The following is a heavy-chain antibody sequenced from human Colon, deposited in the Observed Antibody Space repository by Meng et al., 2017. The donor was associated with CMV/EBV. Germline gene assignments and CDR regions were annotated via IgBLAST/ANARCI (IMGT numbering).Heavy chain of an antibody. Sequence: DSFSAYHMHWVRQEPGEGVEWLGWINPSSGGTNCAQKFRDRVTMTRATSVSTAYMGLNSLTSDDTAVYYCAREAEAIVVEPGAMPYWGQGTRVTVSS. J-gene: IGHJ4*02. CDR1: DSFSAYH. CDR2: INPSSGGT. D-gene: IGHD2-2*01. V-gene: IGHV1-2*02. CDR3: AREAEAIVVEPGAMPY.